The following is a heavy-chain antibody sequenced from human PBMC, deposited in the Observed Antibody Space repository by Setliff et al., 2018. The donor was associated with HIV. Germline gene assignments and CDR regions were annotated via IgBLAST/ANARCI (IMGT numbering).Heavy chain of an antibody. V-gene: IGHV1-18*01. CDR2: ISPYNGDT. Sequence: GASVKVSCKASGGTFSSFGVSWVRQAPGQGLEWMGWISPYNGDTRYAQKFQGRVTLTTDTTTSTAYLEVRTLRSDDTAVYYCARGISRDIYGYYRDEYFQHWGQGTLVTVSS. J-gene: IGHJ1*01. CDR1: GGTFSSFG. D-gene: IGHD3-22*01. CDR3: ARGISRDIYGYYRDEYFQH.